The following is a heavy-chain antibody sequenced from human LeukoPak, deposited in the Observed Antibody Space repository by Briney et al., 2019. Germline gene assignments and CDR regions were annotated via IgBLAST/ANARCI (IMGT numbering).Heavy chain of an antibody. CDR1: GLTFSSYP. J-gene: IGHJ4*02. D-gene: IGHD3-22*01. Sequence: QTGGSLRLSCAASGLTFSSYPMHWVRQAPGKGLEWVAVISYDGSEKHYADPVKGRFTISRDNSKNTLYLQMSSLRAEDTAMYYCAREGNSGYYPYWGEGILVTVSS. V-gene: IGHV3-30-3*01. CDR2: ISYDGSEK. CDR3: AREGNSGYYPY.